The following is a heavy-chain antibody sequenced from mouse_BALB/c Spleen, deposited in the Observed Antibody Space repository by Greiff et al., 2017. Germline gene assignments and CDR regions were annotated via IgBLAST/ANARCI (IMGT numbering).Heavy chain of an antibody. Sequence: EVQVVESGGGLVKPGGSLKLSCAASGFTFSSYTMSWVRQTPEKRLEWVATISSGGSYTYYPDSVKGRFTISRDNAKNTLYLQMSSLKSEDTAMYYCTRDGYDDYFDYWGQGTTLTVSS. CDR1: GFTFSSYT. J-gene: IGHJ2*01. CDR3: TRDGYDDYFDY. CDR2: ISSGGSYT. D-gene: IGHD2-2*01. V-gene: IGHV5-6-4*01.